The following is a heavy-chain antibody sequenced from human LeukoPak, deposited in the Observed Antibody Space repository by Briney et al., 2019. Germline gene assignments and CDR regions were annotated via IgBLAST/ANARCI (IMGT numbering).Heavy chain of an antibody. CDR1: GFTFAILA. CDR3: AKDSYVSGRPLHSFDV. V-gene: IGHV3-23*01. J-gene: IGHJ3*01. CDR2: ISGDGAST. Sequence: PGGSLRLSCAASGFTFAILAMTWVSQAPGKGLEWVSGISGDGASTHYAESVKGQFTISRDNSQNTLFLQMNSLRVEDTAIYYCAKDSYVSGRPLHSFDVWGQGTMVTVSS. D-gene: IGHD3-10*01.